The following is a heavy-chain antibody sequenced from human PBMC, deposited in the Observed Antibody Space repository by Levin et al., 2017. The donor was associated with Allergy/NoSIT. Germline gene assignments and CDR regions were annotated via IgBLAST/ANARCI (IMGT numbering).Heavy chain of an antibody. CDR3: TSDPQLQYGPPRNSLDY. D-gene: IGHD2-2*02. Sequence: GGSLRLSCTASGFTFGDYAMSWFRQAPGKGLEWVGFIRSKAYGGTTEYAASVKGRFTISRDDSKSIAYLQMNSLKTEDTAVYYCTSDPQLQYGPPRNSLDYWGQGTLVTVSS. J-gene: IGHJ4*02. V-gene: IGHV3-49*03. CDR2: IRSKAYGGTT. CDR1: GFTFGDYA.